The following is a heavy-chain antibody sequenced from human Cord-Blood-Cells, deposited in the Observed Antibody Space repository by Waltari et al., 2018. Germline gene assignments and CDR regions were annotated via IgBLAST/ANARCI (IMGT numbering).Heavy chain of an antibody. CDR2: IYYSGST. V-gene: IGHV4-59*01. D-gene: IGHD2-15*01. CDR3: ARGEVVVVAATSYYYGMDV. Sequence: QVQLQESGPGLVKPSETLSLTCPVSGGSISSYYWSWIRQPPGKGLEWIGYIYYSGSTNYNPSLKSRVTISVDTSKNQFSLKLSSVTAADTAVYYCARGEVVVVAATSYYYGMDVWGQGTTVTVSS. J-gene: IGHJ6*02. CDR1: GGSISSYY.